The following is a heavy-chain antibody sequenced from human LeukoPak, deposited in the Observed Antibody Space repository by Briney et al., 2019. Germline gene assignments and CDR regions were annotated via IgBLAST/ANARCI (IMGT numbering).Heavy chain of an antibody. D-gene: IGHD2-2*01. CDR3: ARDTGVVPAAMRCFDY. CDR2: INPSGGST. Sequence: ASVKVSCKASGYTFTSYYMHWVRQAPGQGLEWMGIINPSGGSTSYAQKFQGRVTMTRDTSTSTVYMELSSLRSEDTAVYYCARDTGVVPAAMRCFDYWGQGTLVTVSS. V-gene: IGHV1-46*01. CDR1: GYTFTSYY. J-gene: IGHJ4*02.